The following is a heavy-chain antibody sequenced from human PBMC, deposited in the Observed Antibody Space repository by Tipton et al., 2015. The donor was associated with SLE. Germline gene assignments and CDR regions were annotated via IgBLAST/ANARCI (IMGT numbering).Heavy chain of an antibody. CDR3: ARYKAATMRDD. CDR1: GGSLSSSSYY. V-gene: IGHV4-39*01. D-gene: IGHD2-15*01. J-gene: IGHJ4*02. Sequence: TLSLTCTVSGGSLSSSSYYWGWIRQPPGKGLEWIGTINTNYNPSLKSRASISADTSKNQFSLKLSSVTAADTAVYYCARYKAATMRDDWGQGALVTVSS. CDR2: INT.